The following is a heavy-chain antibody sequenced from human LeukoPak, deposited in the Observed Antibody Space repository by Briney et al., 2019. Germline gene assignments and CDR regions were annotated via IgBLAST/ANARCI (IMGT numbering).Heavy chain of an antibody. CDR1: GFTFSSYG. D-gene: IGHD6-13*01. Sequence: PGRSLRLSCAASGFTFSSYGMHWVRQAPGKGLEWVAVIWYDGSNKYYADSVKGRFTISRDNSKNTLYLQMNSLRAEDTAVYYWGRDSSSWYYFDTGAREPWSPSPQ. CDR3: GRDSSSWYYFDT. J-gene: IGHJ4*02. V-gene: IGHV3-33*01. CDR2: IWYDGSNK.